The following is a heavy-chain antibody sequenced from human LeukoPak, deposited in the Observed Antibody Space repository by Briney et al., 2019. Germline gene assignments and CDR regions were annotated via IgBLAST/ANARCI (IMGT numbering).Heavy chain of an antibody. J-gene: IGHJ4*02. D-gene: IGHD3-3*01. V-gene: IGHV3-23*01. CDR2: ISGSGGST. CDR3: ASGYDFWSGYHH. Sequence: GGSLRLSCAASGFTFYTYAMSWVRQAPGKGLEWVSAISGSGGSTYYADSVKGRFTISRDNSKNTLYLQMNSLRAEDTAVYYCASGYDFWSGYHHWGQGTLVTVSS. CDR1: GFTFYTYA.